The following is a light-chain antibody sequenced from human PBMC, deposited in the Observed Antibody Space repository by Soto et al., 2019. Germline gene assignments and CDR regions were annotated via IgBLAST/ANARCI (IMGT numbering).Light chain of an antibody. J-gene: IGKJ1*01. V-gene: IGKV3-20*01. CDR2: DTS. CDR1: QNISSSY. Sequence: EFMLTKFPGPWSLSQGERATLSCGATQNISSSYLVWYQQKPGQAPRLLIYDTSSMATGIPYRFSGSGSGTDFTLTISRLESEDFAAYYCQQYSGSPWTFGQGTKVDIK. CDR3: QQYSGSPWT.